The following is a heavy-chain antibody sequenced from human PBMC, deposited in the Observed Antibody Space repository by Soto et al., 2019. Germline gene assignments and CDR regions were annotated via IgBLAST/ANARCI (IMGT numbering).Heavy chain of an antibody. J-gene: IGHJ3*02. D-gene: IGHD3-22*01. CDR1: GGSISSYD. Sequence: SETLCLTCSVAGGSISSYDWSWIRQHTGKGLEWIGYIYYSGSTNYNPSLKSRVTISVDTSKNQFSLKLSSVTAADTAVYYCARFYDSRAFDIWGQGTMVTVSS. CDR2: IYYSGST. V-gene: IGHV4-59*01. CDR3: ARFYDSRAFDI.